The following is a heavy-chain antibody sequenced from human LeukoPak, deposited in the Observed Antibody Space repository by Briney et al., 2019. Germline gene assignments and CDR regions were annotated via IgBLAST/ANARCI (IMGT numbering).Heavy chain of an antibody. V-gene: IGHV4-31*03. CDR1: GGSISSGSYS. J-gene: IGHJ4*02. D-gene: IGHD6-19*01. Sequence: SETLSLTCTVSGGSISSGSYSWSWIRQHPGQGLEWIGYIYYSGSIYYNPSLKSRVTISVDTSKNQFSLKLSSVTAADTAVYYCARYVGNVIRPPIGVDLDFDYWGQGTLVTVSS. CDR3: ARYVGNVIRPPIGVDLDFDY. CDR2: IYYSGSI.